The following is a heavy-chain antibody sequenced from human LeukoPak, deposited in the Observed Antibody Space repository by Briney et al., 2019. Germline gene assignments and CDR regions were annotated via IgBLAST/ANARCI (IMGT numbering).Heavy chain of an antibody. D-gene: IGHD6-19*01. Sequence: ASVKVSCKASGYTFTSYYMHWVRQAPGQGLEWMGIINPSGGSTSYAQKLQGRVTMTTDTSTSTAYMELRSLRSDDTAVYYCARVRSGLAGVYNWFDPWGQGTLVTVSS. CDR2: INPSGGST. V-gene: IGHV1-46*01. CDR1: GYTFTSYY. CDR3: ARVRSGLAGVYNWFDP. J-gene: IGHJ5*02.